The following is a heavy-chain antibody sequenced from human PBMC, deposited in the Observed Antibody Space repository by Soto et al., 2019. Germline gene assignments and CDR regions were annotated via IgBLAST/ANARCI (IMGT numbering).Heavy chain of an antibody. V-gene: IGHV3-30*18. CDR3: AKGFQAYYFDY. Sequence: GGSLRLSCAASGFTFSRYFMTWVSQAPWKGLEWVAVISYDGSNKYYADSVKGRFTISRDNSKNTLYLQMNSLRAEDTAVYYCAKGFQAYYFDYWGQGTLVTVSS. D-gene: IGHD3-10*01. CDR1: GFTFSRYF. CDR2: ISYDGSNK. J-gene: IGHJ4*02.